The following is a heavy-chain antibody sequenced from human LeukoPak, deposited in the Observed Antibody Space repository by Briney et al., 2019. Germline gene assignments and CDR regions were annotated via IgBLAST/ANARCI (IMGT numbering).Heavy chain of an antibody. CDR3: AKAVWFGEFDYYFFGLDV. V-gene: IGHV3-23*01. CDR2: ISGSGGDT. J-gene: IGHJ6*02. Sequence: PGGSLRLSCAAFGFTFSSYAMGWVRQAPGKGLEWVSAISGSGGDTYYADPVKGRFTLSRDNSKNTLYLQMNSLRPEDTALYYCAKAVWFGEFDYYFFGLDVWGQGTTVTVSS. D-gene: IGHD3-10*01. CDR1: GFTFSSYA.